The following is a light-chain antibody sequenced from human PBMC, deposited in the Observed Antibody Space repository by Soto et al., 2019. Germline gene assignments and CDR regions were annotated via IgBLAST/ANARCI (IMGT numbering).Light chain of an antibody. CDR2: GAS. V-gene: IGKV1-6*01. CDR3: LQDNNYPWT. J-gene: IGKJ1*01. CDR1: QAIRND. Sequence: AIQMTQSPSSLSASVGDRVTISCRASQAIRNDLGWYQQKPGKAPNLLIYGASCLESGVPSRFSDSGSGTDFTLTISSLQPEDFATYYCLQDNNYPWTFGQGTKVEI.